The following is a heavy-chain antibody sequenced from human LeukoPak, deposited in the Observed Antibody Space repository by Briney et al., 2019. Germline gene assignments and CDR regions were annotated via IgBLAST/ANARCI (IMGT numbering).Heavy chain of an antibody. CDR3: AKGGGGYCSSTSCYSFDL. D-gene: IGHD2-2*01. CDR1: GFTFSSYG. CDR2: IRYDGSNK. V-gene: IGHV3-30*02. J-gene: IGHJ4*02. Sequence: GGSLRLSCAASGFTFSSYGMHWVRQAPGKGLEWVAFIRYDGSNKYYADSVKGRFTISRDNSKNTLYLQMNSLRAEDTAVYYCAKGGGGYCSSTSCYSFDLWGQGTLVPVSS.